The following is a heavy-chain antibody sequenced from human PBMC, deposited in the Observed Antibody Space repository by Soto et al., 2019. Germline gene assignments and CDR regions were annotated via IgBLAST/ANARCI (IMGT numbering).Heavy chain of an antibody. Sequence: SETLSLTCAVSGGSIDSAGSYRSWIRQIPGRGLEWIGHIYHGGTTDYNPSLKSRITMSVDTSKNQFSLELNSVTAADTAVYYCARYCSGGTCYDRIDYWGQGTLVTVSS. CDR2: IYHGGTT. CDR1: GGSIDSAGSY. J-gene: IGHJ4*02. V-gene: IGHV4-31*11. CDR3: ARYCSGGTCYDRIDY. D-gene: IGHD2-15*01.